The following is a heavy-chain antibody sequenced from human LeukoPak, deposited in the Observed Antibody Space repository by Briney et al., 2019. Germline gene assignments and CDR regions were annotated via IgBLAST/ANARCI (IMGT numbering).Heavy chain of an antibody. CDR2: FDPEDGET. J-gene: IGHJ3*02. CDR3: ATRVVPAARHAFDI. V-gene: IGHV1-24*01. CDR1: GYTLTELS. Sequence: ASVKVSCKVSGYTLTELSMHWVRQAPGKGLEWMGGFDPEDGETIYAQKFQGRVTMTEDTSTDTAYMELSSLRSGDTAVYYCATRVVPAARHAFDIWGQGTMVTVSS. D-gene: IGHD2-2*01.